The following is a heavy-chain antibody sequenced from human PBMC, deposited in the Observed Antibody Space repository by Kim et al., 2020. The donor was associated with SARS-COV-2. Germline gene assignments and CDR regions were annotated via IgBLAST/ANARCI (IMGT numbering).Heavy chain of an antibody. J-gene: IGHJ6*02. CDR2: ISSSSSYI. V-gene: IGHV3-21*01. D-gene: IGHD4-17*01. Sequence: GGSLRLSCAASGFTFSSYSMNWVRQAPGKGLEWVSSISSSSSYIYYADSVKGRFTISRDNAKNSLYLQMNSLRAEDTAVYYCARVSSYYGDYVYYYYGMDVWGQGTTVTVSS. CDR3: ARVSSYYGDYVYYYYGMDV. CDR1: GFTFSSYS.